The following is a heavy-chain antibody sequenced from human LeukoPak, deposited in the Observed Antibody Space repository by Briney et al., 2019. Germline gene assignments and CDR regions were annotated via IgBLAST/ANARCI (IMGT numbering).Heavy chain of an antibody. J-gene: IGHJ5*02. CDR1: GGSINTYY. D-gene: IGHD3-10*02. CDR2: VYYSGST. CDR3: ACSGSYMWFDP. V-gene: IGHV4-59*08. Sequence: SETLSLTCTVSGGSINTYYWSWIRQPPGKGLEWIGYVYYSGSTNYNPSLKSRVTISVDTSKNQFSLRLSSVTAADTAVYYCACSGSYMWFDPWGQGTLVTVSS.